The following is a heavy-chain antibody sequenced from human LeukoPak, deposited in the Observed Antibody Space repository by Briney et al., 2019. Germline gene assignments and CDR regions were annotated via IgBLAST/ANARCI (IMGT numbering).Heavy chain of an antibody. CDR3: AGGLDRGVVITPGFDY. CDR1: GGTLSSYA. V-gene: IGHV1-69*13. Sequence: ASVKVSCKAPGGTLSSYAISWVRQVPGQGLEWVGGIIPIFGTANYAQKFQGRVTITADESTSTAYMELSSLISEDTAVYYCAGGLDRGVVITPGFDYWGQGTLVTVSS. D-gene: IGHD3-22*01. CDR2: IIPIFGTA. J-gene: IGHJ4*02.